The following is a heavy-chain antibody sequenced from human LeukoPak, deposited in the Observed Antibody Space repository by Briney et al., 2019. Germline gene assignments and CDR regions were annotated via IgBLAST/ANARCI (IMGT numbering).Heavy chain of an antibody. CDR2: IRSKAYGGTT. D-gene: IGHD3-9*01. CDR3: AVTGYYMGYYYYGMDV. J-gene: IGHJ6*02. Sequence: PGGSLRLSCTASGFTFGDYAMSWFRQAPGKGLEWVGFIRSKAYGGTTEYAASVKGRFTISRDDSKSIAYLQMNSLKTEDTAVYYCAVTGYYMGYYYYGMDVWGQGTTVTVSS. CDR1: GFTFGDYA. V-gene: IGHV3-49*03.